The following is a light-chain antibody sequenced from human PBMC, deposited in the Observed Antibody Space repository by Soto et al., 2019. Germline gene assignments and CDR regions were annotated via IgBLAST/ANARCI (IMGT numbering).Light chain of an antibody. CDR2: NNN. Sequence: QSVLTQPPSASGTPGQRVTISCSGGSSNIGTNAVNWYQQLPGTAPKLLIYNNNQRPSGVPDRFSGSKSGTSASLAISGLQSEEEADYYCAAWDESLNGYVFGTGTKLTVL. CDR1: SSNIGTNA. V-gene: IGLV1-44*01. J-gene: IGLJ1*01. CDR3: AAWDESLNGYV.